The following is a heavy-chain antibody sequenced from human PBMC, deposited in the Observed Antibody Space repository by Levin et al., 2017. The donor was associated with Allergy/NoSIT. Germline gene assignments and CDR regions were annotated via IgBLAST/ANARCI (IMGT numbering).Heavy chain of an antibody. V-gene: IGHV1-69*13. D-gene: IGHD3-10*01. Sequence: SVKVSCKASGGTFSSYAISWVRQAPGQGLEWMGGIIPIFGTANYAQKFQGRVTITADESTSTAYMELSSLRSEDTAVYYCARRERRFGEGPYYYYYGMDVWGQGTTVTVSS. CDR1: GGTFSSYA. J-gene: IGHJ6*02. CDR2: IIPIFGTA. CDR3: ARRERRFGEGPYYYYYGMDV.